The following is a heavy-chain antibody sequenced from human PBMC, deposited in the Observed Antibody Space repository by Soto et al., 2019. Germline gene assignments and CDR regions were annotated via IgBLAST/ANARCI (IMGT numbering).Heavy chain of an antibody. V-gene: IGHV4-59*08. CDR2: IYYSGST. J-gene: IGHJ6*02. D-gene: IGHD3-22*01. CDR3: ARGYYDSSGYYYYYGMDV. Sequence: SETLSLTCTVSGGSISSYYWSWIRQPPGKGLEWIGYIYYSGSTNYNPSLKSRVTISVDTYKNQFSLKVRSVTAADTAVYYCARGYYDSSGYYYYYGMDVWGQGTTVTVSS. CDR1: GGSISSYY.